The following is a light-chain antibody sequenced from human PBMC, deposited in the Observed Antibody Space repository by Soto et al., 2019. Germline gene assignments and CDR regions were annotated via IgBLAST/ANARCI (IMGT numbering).Light chain of an antibody. CDR3: QQLSRYPLT. CDR2: SAY. J-gene: IGKJ4*01. CDR1: QGISSY. Sequence: DIQLTQSPSSLSASVGHSVTSTCRASQGISSYLSWYQQKPGKAPDLLIYSAYTLQSGVTSRFSGSGSETEFSLTIRALQPEDFATYYCQQLSRYPLTFGGGTQVDIK. V-gene: IGKV1-9*01.